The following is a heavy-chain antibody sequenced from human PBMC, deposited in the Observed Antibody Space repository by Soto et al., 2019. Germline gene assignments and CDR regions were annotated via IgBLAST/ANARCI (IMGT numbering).Heavy chain of an antibody. CDR3: AREGDYVGALDY. CDR2: INHSGST. J-gene: IGHJ4*02. Sequence: QEQLQQWGAGLLKPSETLSLTCAVYGGSFSGYYWSWIRQPPGKGLEWIGEINHSGSTNYNPSLKSRVTISVDTSKNQFSLKLSSVSAADTAVYYCAREGDYVGALDYWGQGTLVTVSS. V-gene: IGHV4-34*01. D-gene: IGHD4-17*01. CDR1: GGSFSGYY.